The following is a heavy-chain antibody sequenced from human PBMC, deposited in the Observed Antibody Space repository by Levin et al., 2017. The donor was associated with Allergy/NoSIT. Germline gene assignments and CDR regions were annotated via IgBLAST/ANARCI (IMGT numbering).Heavy chain of an antibody. CDR1: GFTFSSYA. J-gene: IGHJ4*02. V-gene: IGHV3-23*01. CDR3: AKAFYTTSWRTLDY. CDR2: TSGGGDTT. D-gene: IGHD3-16*01. Sequence: ETLSLTCAASGFTFSSYAMNWVRQAPGKGLEWVSATSGGGDTTYYADSVRGRFTISRDNSKDTLYLQMNSLRAEDTAVYYCAKAFYTTSWRTLDYWGQGTLVAVSS.